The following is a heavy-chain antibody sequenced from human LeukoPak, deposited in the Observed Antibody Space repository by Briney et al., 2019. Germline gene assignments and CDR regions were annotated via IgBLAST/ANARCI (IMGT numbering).Heavy chain of an antibody. D-gene: IGHD3-9*01. CDR3: ARVDPLTDAFDI. CDR1: GFTFSSYG. Sequence: GGSLRLSCAASGFTFSSYGMHWVRQAPGKGLEWVSYISSSGSTIYYADSVKGRFTISRDNAKNSLYLQMNSLRAEDTAVYYCARVDPLTDAFDIWGQGTMVTVSS. CDR2: ISSSGSTI. V-gene: IGHV3-48*04. J-gene: IGHJ3*02.